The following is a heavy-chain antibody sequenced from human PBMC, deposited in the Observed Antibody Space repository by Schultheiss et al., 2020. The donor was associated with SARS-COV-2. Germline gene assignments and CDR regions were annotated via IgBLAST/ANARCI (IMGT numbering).Heavy chain of an antibody. J-gene: IGHJ4*02. D-gene: IGHD1-26*01. CDR1: GFTFSSYA. CDR2: IYSGGST. Sequence: GGSLRLSCAASGFTFSSYAMSWVRQAPGKGLEWVSIIYSGGSTYYADSVKGRFTISRDNSKNTLYLQMNSLRAEDTAVYYCATSDAGGSYYGPCGYWGQGALVTCSS. V-gene: IGHV3-66*01. CDR3: ATSDAGGSYYGPCGY.